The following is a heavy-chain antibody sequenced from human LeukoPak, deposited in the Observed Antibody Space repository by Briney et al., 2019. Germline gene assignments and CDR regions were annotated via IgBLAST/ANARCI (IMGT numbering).Heavy chain of an antibody. CDR3: ARVRGDYYDSSGLFDY. CDR2: IYHSGST. V-gene: IGHV4-38-2*02. CDR1: GYSISSAYY. Sequence: SETLSLTCTVSGYSISSAYYWGWIRQPPGKGLEWIGSIYHSGSTYYNPSLKSRVTISVDTSKNQFSLKLSSVTAADTAVYYCARVRGDYYDSSGLFDYWGQGTLVTGPS. J-gene: IGHJ4*02. D-gene: IGHD3-22*01.